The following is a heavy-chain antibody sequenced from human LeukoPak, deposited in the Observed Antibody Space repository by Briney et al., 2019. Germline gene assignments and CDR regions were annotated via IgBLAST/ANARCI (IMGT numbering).Heavy chain of an antibody. CDR1: GFTFSSNA. CDR2: ITSGGGST. V-gene: IGHV3-23*01. J-gene: IGHJ4*02. D-gene: IGHD2-2*01. CDR3: AKDHPDCRGSSCLLFDC. Sequence: GGSLRLSCAASGFTFSSNAMSWGRQDPGKGLEWVSSITSGGGSTYFAESVKGRFTIFRDNSKNTLYLQMNSLRAEDTAVYYCAKDHPDCRGSSCLLFDCWGQGTLVTVSS.